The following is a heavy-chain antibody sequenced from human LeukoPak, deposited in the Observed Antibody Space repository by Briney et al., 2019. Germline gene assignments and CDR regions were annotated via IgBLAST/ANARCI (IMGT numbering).Heavy chain of an antibody. Sequence: SVKVSCKASGGTFSSYAISWVRQAPGPGLEWMGGIIPIFGTANYAQKFQGRVTITADESTSTAYMELSSLRSEDTAVYYCARDEHYYGSGSYPYYFDYWGQGTLVTVSS. V-gene: IGHV1-69*13. CDR1: GGTFSSYA. D-gene: IGHD3-10*01. CDR3: ARDEHYYGSGSYPYYFDY. CDR2: IIPIFGTA. J-gene: IGHJ4*02.